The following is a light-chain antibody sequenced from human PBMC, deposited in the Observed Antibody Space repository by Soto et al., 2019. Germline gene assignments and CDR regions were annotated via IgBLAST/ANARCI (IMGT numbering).Light chain of an antibody. Sequence: DIQMTQSPSTLSASVGDRVTINCRASQSISSWLAWYQQKPGKAPKLLIYKASSLESGVPSRFSGSGSGTEFTLTISSLQPDDFATYYCQQYNSYRWTFGQGTKV. CDR2: KAS. CDR1: QSISSW. J-gene: IGKJ1*01. V-gene: IGKV1-5*03. CDR3: QQYNSYRWT.